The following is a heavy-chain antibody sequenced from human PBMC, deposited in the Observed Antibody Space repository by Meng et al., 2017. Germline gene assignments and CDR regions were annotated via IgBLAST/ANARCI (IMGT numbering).Heavy chain of an antibody. J-gene: IGHJ4*02. V-gene: IGHV4-61*01. Sequence: RLAESGPGLVRPSETPSLTCTVSGGSVSSGSYYWSWIRQPPGKGLEWIGYIYYSGSTNYNPSLKSRVTISVDTSKNQFSLKLSSVTAADTAVYYCARDGDYYGSGSYYYYFDYWGQGTLVTVSS. CDR2: IYYSGST. D-gene: IGHD3-10*01. CDR3: ARDGDYYGSGSYYYYFDY. CDR1: GGSVSSGSYY.